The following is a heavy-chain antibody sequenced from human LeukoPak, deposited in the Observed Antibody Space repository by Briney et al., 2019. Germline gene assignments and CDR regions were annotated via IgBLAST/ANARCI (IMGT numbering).Heavy chain of an antibody. J-gene: IGHJ6*03. Sequence: GASVKVSCKASGGTFSSYAISWVRQAPGQGLEWMGGIIPIFGTANYAQKFQGRVTITADESTSTAYMELSSLRSEDTAVYYCATIAAAGPTPYYYMDVWGKGTTVTVSS. CDR1: GGTFSSYA. CDR3: ATIAAAGPTPYYYMDV. CDR2: IIPIFGTA. V-gene: IGHV1-69*13. D-gene: IGHD6-13*01.